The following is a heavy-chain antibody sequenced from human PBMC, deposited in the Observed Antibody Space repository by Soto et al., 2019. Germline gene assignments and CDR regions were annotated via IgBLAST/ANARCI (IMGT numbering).Heavy chain of an antibody. CDR3: ARFSGSYTRGLDY. V-gene: IGHV3-72*01. D-gene: IGHD1-26*01. CDR1: GFTFSDHY. J-gene: IGHJ4*02. CDR2: SRNKANSYST. Sequence: EVQLVESGGGLVQPGGSLRLSCAASGFTFSDHYMDWVRQAPGKGLEWVGRSRNKANSYSTEYAASVKGRFTISRDESKNSLYRQMNSLKTEDTAVYYCARFSGSYTRGLDYCGQGTLVTVSS.